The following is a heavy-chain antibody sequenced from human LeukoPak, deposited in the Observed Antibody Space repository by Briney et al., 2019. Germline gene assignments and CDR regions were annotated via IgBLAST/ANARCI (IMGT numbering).Heavy chain of an antibody. CDR1: GDSIIGYH. J-gene: IGHJ4*02. V-gene: IGHV4-59*01. D-gene: IGHD5-24*01. Sequence: SETLSLTCTVSGDSIIGYHWSWIRQPPGKGLDWIGYIYYSGNTNYNPSLKSRVTMSVDTSKNQFSLKLTSVTAADTAVYYCARAKMTTLTLFDYCGQGTLVTVSS. CDR2: IYYSGNT. CDR3: ARAKMTTLTLFDY.